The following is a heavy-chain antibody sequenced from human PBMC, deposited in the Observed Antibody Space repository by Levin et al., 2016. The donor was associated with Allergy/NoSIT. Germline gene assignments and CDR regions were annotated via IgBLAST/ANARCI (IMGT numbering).Heavy chain of an antibody. V-gene: IGHV5-10-1*01. CDR1: GYNFTNYW. Sequence: GESLKISCKGSGYNFTNYWISWVRQMPGKGLEWMGRIDPSDSYTNNSPSFQGHVTISVDESLSTASLQWSSLKASDTAMYYCAGHLHYVGPFDYWGQGTLVTVSS. CDR3: AGHLHYVGPFDY. J-gene: IGHJ4*02. CDR2: IDPSDSYT. D-gene: IGHD4-17*01.